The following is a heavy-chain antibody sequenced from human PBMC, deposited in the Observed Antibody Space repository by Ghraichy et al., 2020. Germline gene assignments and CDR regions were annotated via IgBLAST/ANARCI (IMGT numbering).Heavy chain of an antibody. Sequence: GGSLRLSCAASGFTFSRYGMHWVRQAPGKGLEWVAVTSYDGSNKFYGGSVQGRFTISRDNSKNTLYLQMNYLRPEDTAVYYCAKERHTSGYYSFRGDYYGMDVWGQGTTVTVSS. V-gene: IGHV3-30*18. D-gene: IGHD3-22*01. CDR2: TSYDGSNK. J-gene: IGHJ6*02. CDR3: AKERHTSGYYSFRGDYYGMDV. CDR1: GFTFSRYG.